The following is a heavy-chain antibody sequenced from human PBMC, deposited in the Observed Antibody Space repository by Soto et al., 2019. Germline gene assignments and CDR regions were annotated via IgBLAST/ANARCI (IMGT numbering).Heavy chain of an antibody. V-gene: IGHV1-69*02. CDR1: GGTFSSYT. J-gene: IGHJ6*03. CDR3: ARNFPPRAAGINMDV. D-gene: IGHD6-13*01. CDR2: IIPILGIA. Sequence: SVKVSCKASGGTFSSYTISWVRQAPGQGLEWMGRIIPILGIANYAQKFQGRVTITADESTGTAYMELSSLRSEDTAVYYCARNFPPRAAGINMDVWGKGTTVTVSS.